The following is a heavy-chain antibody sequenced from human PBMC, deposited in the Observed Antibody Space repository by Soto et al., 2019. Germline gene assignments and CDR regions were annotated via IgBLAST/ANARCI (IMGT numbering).Heavy chain of an antibody. J-gene: IGHJ3*02. CDR3: ATAGRRGVVITGAFDI. CDR2: ISGYNGNT. Sequence: PSLKTSIRTAAYMVRSYVTVLAVQAQEQGPEWMGWISGYNGNTNYAQKFQGRVTMTEDTSTDTAYMELSSLTSEDTAVYYCATAGRRGVVITGAFDICGQGTMVTVSS. CDR1: AYMVRSYV. D-gene: IGHD3-3*01. V-gene: IGHV1-18*01.